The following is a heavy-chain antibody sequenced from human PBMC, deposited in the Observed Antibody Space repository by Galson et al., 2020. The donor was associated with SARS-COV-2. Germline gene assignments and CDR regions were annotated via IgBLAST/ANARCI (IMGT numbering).Heavy chain of an antibody. CDR2: IYPGDSDT. D-gene: IGHD3-22*01. CDR3: ARHGTRGDSSGYYSVP. J-gene: IGHJ5*02. CDR1: GYSFTSYW. V-gene: IGHV5-51*01. Sequence: KIGESLKISCKGSGYSFTSYWIGWVRQMPGKGLEWMGIIYPGDSDTRYSPSFQGQVTISADKSISTAYLQWSSLKASDTAMYYCARHGTRGDSSGYYSVPWGQETLVPVS.